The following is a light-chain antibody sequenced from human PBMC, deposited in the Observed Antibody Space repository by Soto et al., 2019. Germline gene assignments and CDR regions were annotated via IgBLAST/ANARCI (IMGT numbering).Light chain of an antibody. V-gene: IGKV3-20*01. CDR3: EQYGSSRWT. Sequence: EIVLTESPGTPSLSPGERATLSCRASQSVSSSYLAWYQQKPGQAPRLLIYGASSRATGIPDRFSGRGSGTDFTLTISRLDPEDFAVYYCEQYGSSRWTFGQGTKV. CDR2: GAS. CDR1: QSVSSSY. J-gene: IGKJ1*01.